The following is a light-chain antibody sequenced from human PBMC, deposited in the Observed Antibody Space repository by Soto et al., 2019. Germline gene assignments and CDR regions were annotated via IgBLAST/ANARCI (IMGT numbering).Light chain of an antibody. J-gene: IGKJ1*01. CDR3: QQYHTYST. CDR2: DVS. CDR1: QAISDW. Sequence: DIQMTQSPSTLSASVGDRVSITCRASQAISDWLAWYQQKPGQVPELLIFDVSTLESGVPSRFSGSRSGTEFTLTISSLQPDDFPTYFCQQYHTYSTFGQGTKVEVK. V-gene: IGKV1-5*01.